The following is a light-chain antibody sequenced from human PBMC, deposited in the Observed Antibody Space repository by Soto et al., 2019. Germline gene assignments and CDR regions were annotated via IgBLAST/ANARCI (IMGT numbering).Light chain of an antibody. J-gene: IGKJ2*01. Sequence: EMVLTQSPGTLSLSPGERATLSCRASQSVSSSYLAWYQQKPGQAPRLLIYGASSRATGIPDRVSGSGSGTDFTLTISRLEPEDFAVYYCQQYGSSQYTFGQGTKLEIK. CDR1: QSVSSSY. V-gene: IGKV3-20*01. CDR2: GAS. CDR3: QQYGSSQYT.